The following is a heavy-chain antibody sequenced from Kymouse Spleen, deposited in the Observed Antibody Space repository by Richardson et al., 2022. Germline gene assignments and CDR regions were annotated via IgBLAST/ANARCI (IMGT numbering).Heavy chain of an antibody. V-gene: IGHV4-39*01. J-gene: IGHJ6*02. CDR1: GGSISSSSYY. D-gene: IGHD3-16*02. Sequence: QLQLQESGPGLVKPSETLSLTCTVSGGSISSSSYYWGWIRQPPGKGLEWIGSIYYSGSTYYNPSLKSRVTISVDTSKNQFSLKLSSVTAADTAVYYCARQGDDYYYYYGMDVWGQGTTVTVSS. CDR3: ARQGDDYYYYYGMDV. CDR2: IYYSGST.